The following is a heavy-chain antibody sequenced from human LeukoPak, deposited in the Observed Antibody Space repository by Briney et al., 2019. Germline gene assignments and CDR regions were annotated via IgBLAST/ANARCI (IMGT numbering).Heavy chain of an antibody. CDR1: GYTFISYA. D-gene: IGHD3-10*01. CDR3: ARELYGSGSGDYFDY. J-gene: IGHJ4*02. V-gene: IGHV1-18*01. CDR2: TSGYNGNT. Sequence: ASVKVSCKASGYTFISYAISWVRQAPGQGLEWVGWTSGYNGNTNYAQKLQGRVTMTTDTSTSTAYMELSSLRSEDTAVYYCARELYGSGSGDYFDYWGQGTLVTVSS.